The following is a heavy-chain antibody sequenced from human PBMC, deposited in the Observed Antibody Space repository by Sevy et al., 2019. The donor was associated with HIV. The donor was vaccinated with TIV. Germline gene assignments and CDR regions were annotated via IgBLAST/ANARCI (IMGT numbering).Heavy chain of an antibody. J-gene: IGHJ3*02. D-gene: IGHD2-2*01. Sequence: GGSLRLSCAASGFTFSSYSMNWVRQAPGKGLEWVSSISSSSSYIYYADSVKGRFTISRDNAKNSLYLQMNSLRAEDTAVYYCARDERDIVVVPAAKGDAFDIWGQGTMVTVSS. V-gene: IGHV3-21*01. CDR2: ISSSSSYI. CDR3: ARDERDIVVVPAAKGDAFDI. CDR1: GFTFSSYS.